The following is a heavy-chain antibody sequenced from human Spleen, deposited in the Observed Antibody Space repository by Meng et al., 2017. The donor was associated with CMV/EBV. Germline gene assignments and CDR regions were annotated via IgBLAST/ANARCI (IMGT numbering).Heavy chain of an antibody. CDR3: ARVNYDFWNGPYYFDN. V-gene: IGHV3-30*02. CDR2: IRFDGSDK. Sequence: GGSLRLSCVVSGFTFSAYAMHWVRQAPGKGLEWVAFIRFDGSDKYYDDSVKGRFTISRDNSKNTLYLQMNSLRDEDTAMYYCARVNYDFWNGPYYFDNWGQGTLVTVSS. CDR1: GFTFSAYA. D-gene: IGHD3-3*01. J-gene: IGHJ4*02.